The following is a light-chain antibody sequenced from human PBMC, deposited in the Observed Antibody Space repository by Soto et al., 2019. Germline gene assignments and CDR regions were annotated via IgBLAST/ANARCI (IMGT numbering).Light chain of an antibody. Sequence: QPVLTQSPSASASLGASVKLTCTLSRGHSSYAIAWHQQQPEKGPRYLMTLNSDGSHSKGDGLPDRFSGSISGAERYLTISSLHSEDEADYYCQTWGTGDWVFGGGTKLTVL. J-gene: IGLJ3*02. CDR2: LNSDGSH. CDR1: RGHSSYA. V-gene: IGLV4-69*01. CDR3: QTWGTGDWV.